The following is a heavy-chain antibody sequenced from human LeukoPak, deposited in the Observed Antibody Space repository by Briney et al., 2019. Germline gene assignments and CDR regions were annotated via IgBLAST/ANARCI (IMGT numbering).Heavy chain of an antibody. V-gene: IGHV3-23*01. Sequence: GGSLRLSCAASGFTFSSHTMSWVRQAPGKGLEWVSGISGSGVNTYYANSVKGRFTISRDKFMNTLYLQMNSLRAGDTAVYYCAEDRYSSGWYRGLDYWGQGTLVTVSS. CDR2: ISGSGVNT. D-gene: IGHD6-19*01. CDR3: AEDRYSSGWYRGLDY. CDR1: GFTFSSHT. J-gene: IGHJ4*02.